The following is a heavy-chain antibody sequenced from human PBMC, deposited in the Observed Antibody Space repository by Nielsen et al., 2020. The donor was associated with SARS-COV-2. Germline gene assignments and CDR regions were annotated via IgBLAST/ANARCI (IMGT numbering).Heavy chain of an antibody. V-gene: IGHV3-30*04. J-gene: IGHJ6*02. Sequence: GGSLRLSCAASGFTFSSYAMHWVRQAPGKGLEWVAVISYDGSNKYYADSVKGRFTISRDNSKNTLYLQMNSLRAEDTAVYYCARDGTTEHLFGMDVWGQGTTVTVSS. CDR3: ARDGTTEHLFGMDV. CDR1: GFTFSSYA. D-gene: IGHD4-11*01. CDR2: ISYDGSNK.